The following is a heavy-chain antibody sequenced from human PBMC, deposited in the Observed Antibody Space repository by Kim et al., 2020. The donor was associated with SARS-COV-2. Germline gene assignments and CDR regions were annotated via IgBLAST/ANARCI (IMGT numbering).Heavy chain of an antibody. V-gene: IGHV3-33*01. J-gene: IGHJ6*02. CDR2: IWYDGSNK. D-gene: IGHD6-13*01. CDR1: GFTFSSYG. CDR3: ARDGYRAAALPYYYYYGMDV. Sequence: GGSLRLSCAASGFTFSSYGMHWVRQAPGKGLEWVAVIWYDGSNKYYADSVKGRFTISRDNSKNTLYLQMNSLRAEDTAVYYCARDGYRAAALPYYYYYGMDVWGQGTTVTVAS.